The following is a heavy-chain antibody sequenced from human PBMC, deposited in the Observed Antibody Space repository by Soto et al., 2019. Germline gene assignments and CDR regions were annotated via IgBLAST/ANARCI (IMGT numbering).Heavy chain of an antibody. V-gene: IGHV3-30-3*01. J-gene: IGHJ4*02. CDR1: GFLFRNYA. CDR2: ISFDGANI. D-gene: IGHD5-12*01. Sequence: QVQLVESGGGVVQPGTSLRLSCAASGFLFRNYAMHWVRQSPAKGLEWLAVISFDGANIFYAGAAKGQFTISRDNSKQTLYLQLDSLRPEDTGVYFCARAPYGGYIFDSWGQGTQVTLSS. CDR3: ARAPYGGYIFDS.